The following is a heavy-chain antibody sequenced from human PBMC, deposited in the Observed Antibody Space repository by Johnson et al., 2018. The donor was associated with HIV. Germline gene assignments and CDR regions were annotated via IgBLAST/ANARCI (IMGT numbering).Heavy chain of an antibody. CDR1: GFTFSNYA. Sequence: QVQLVESGGGVVQPGRSLRLSCAASGFTFSNYALHWVRQAPGKGPGWVAVISYDGNNKYYADSVKGRFIISRDKSKNTLNLQMDRLRAEDTAVYYCARDKGYYGSGTDAFDIWGQGTSVTVSS. D-gene: IGHD3-10*01. CDR2: ISYDGNNK. V-gene: IGHV3-30*04. CDR3: ARDKGYYGSGTDAFDI. J-gene: IGHJ3*02.